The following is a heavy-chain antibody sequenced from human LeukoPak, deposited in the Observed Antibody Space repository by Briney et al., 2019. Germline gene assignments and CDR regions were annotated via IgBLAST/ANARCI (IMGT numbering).Heavy chain of an antibody. D-gene: IGHD3-10*02. Sequence: PGGSLRLSCAASGFTFSSYERNWIRQAPGKGLEWVSYINSSGSTIYYADSVKGRFTISRDNAKNSLYLQMNSLRAGDTAVYYCAELGITMIGGVWGKGTTVTISS. CDR2: INSSGSTI. CDR3: AELGITMIGGV. J-gene: IGHJ6*04. V-gene: IGHV3-48*03. CDR1: GFTFSSYE.